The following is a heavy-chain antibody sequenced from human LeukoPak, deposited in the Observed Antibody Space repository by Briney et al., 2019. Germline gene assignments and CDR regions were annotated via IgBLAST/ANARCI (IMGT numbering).Heavy chain of an antibody. CDR1: GYTFTSYG. D-gene: IGHD3-22*01. CDR2: ISAYNGNT. Sequence: ASVKVSCKASGYTFTSYGISWVRQAPGQGLEWMGWISAYNGNTNYAQKLQGRVTMTTDTSTSTAYMELRSLRSDDTAVYYCARMDYDSSGYLHPLNYYYYYYMDVWGKGTTVTISS. J-gene: IGHJ6*03. CDR3: ARMDYDSSGYLHPLNYYYYYYMDV. V-gene: IGHV1-18*01.